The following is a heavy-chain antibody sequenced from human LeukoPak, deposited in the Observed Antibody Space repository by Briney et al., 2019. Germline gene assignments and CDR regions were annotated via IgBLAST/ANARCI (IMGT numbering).Heavy chain of an antibody. J-gene: IGHJ4*02. CDR3: ARDLVVTSAY. V-gene: IGHV3-74*01. D-gene: IGHD2-2*01. Sequence: PGGSLRLSCAASGFTFSSYWMHWVRQAPGKRLVWVSRINGDGSSTTYADSVKGRFTISRDNAKNTLYLQMNGLRAEDTAVYYCARDLVVTSAYWGQGTLVTVSS. CDR1: GFTFSSYW. CDR2: INGDGSST.